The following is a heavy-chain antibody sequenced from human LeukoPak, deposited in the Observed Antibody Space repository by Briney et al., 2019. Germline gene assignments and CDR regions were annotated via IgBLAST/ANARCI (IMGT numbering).Heavy chain of an antibody. J-gene: IGHJ4*02. Sequence: GGSLRLSCAASGFTFSSYSMNWVRQAPGKGLEWVSSISSSSSYIYYADSVKGRFTISRDNAKNSLYLQMNSLRAEDTAVYYCAREESPYYFDYWGQGTLVTVSS. CDR2: ISSSSSYI. V-gene: IGHV3-21*01. CDR1: GFTFSSYS. D-gene: IGHD3-10*01. CDR3: AREESPYYFDY.